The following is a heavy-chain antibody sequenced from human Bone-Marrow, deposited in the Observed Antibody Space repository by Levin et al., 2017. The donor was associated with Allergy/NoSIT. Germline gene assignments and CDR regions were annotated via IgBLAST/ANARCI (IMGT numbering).Heavy chain of an antibody. J-gene: IGHJ4*02. V-gene: IGHV3-48*02. D-gene: IGHD3-16*01. CDR3: ARDYYETSDSYPWYFDY. CDR1: GFGFNDYS. Sequence: GGSLRLSCAASGFGFNDYSMNWVRQAPGGGLEWISYISGSSRTIYYADSVKGRFTISRDNARNSLYLQMNSLRDENTAIYFCARDYYETSDSYPWYFDYWGQGTLVTVSS. CDR2: ISGSSRTI.